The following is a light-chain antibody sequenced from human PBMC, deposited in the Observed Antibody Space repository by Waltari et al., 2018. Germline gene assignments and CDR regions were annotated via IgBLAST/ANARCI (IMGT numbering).Light chain of an antibody. CDR1: SGHSSYG. V-gene: IGLV4-69*01. J-gene: IGLJ3*02. Sequence: LVLSQSPSASASLGASVKLTCTLSSGHSSYGIAWHQQQPEKGPRYLMKVNSDGSHTKGDGIPDRFSGSSSGAERYLSISSLQSEDEADYYCQTWGTGIRVFGGGTKLTVL. CDR2: VNSDGSH. CDR3: QTWGTGIRV.